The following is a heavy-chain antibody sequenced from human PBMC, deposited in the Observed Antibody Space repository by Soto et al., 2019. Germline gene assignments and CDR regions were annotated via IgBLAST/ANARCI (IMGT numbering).Heavy chain of an antibody. CDR1: GYSFTSYG. Sequence: ASVKVSCKAYGYSFTSYGISWVRQAPGQGLEGMGWISAYNGNTNYAQKLQGRVTMTTDTSTSTAYMELRSLRSDDMAVYYCACDVYCSSASCYLSRAFWWFASWGQAALVPVSS. D-gene: IGHD2-2*01. CDR3: ACDVYCSSASCYLSRAFWWFAS. CDR2: ISAYNGNT. V-gene: IGHV1-18*03. J-gene: IGHJ5*01.